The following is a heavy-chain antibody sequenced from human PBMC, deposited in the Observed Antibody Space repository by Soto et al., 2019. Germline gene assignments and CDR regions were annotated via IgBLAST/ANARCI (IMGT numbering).Heavy chain of an antibody. D-gene: IGHD3-3*01. CDR3: AHRQNDFWSAPLAVDV. V-gene: IGHV2-5*02. CDR2: IYWDDDK. J-gene: IGHJ6*04. Sequence: SGPTLVNPTQTLTLTCTFSGFSLSTSGVGVGWIRQPPGKALEWLALIYWDDDKRYSPSLKSRLTITKDTSKNQVVLTMTNMDPVDTATYYCAHRQNDFWSAPLAVDVWGKGTTVTAPQ. CDR1: GFSLSTSGVG.